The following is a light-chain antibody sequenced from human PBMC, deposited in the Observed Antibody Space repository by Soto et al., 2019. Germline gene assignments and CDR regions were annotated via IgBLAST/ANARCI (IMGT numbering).Light chain of an antibody. Sequence: QSALTQPPSASGSPGQSVTISCTGTNSDVGGYHYVSWYQQHQGRAPKLMIYEVTKRPSGVPDRFSGSKSGNTASLTVSGLQAEDEADYYCSSYGGSNNLLFGGGTKLTVL. CDR2: EVT. CDR3: SSYGGSNNLL. CDR1: NSDVGGYHY. J-gene: IGLJ3*02. V-gene: IGLV2-8*01.